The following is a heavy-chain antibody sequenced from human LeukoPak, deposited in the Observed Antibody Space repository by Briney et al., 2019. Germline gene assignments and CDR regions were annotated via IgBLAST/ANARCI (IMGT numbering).Heavy chain of an antibody. CDR2: ISDSGGST. V-gene: IGHV3-23*02. J-gene: IGHJ6*03. Sequence: GGSLRLSCAASGFTFSNYGMSWVRQAPGKGLEWVSGISDSGGSTKYEVSVKGRYTISRDNYKDTLYLQMNSLRAEDTAVYYCAKIGRRYDFWTGYYEEEVDYMDVWGKGTTVTVSS. CDR3: AKIGRRYDFWTGYYEEEVDYMDV. D-gene: IGHD3-3*01. CDR1: GFTFSNYG.